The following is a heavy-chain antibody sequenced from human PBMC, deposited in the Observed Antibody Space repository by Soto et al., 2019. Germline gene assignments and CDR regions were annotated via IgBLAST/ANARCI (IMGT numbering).Heavy chain of an antibody. CDR3: AIDLHIGGYGGFDY. CDR2: ISGSAGRT. J-gene: IGHJ4*02. Sequence: EVQLLESGGGLVHPGGSLRLSCAASGFTFSNYAMSWVRQAPGRGLEWVSLISGSAGRTYYADSVKGRFTISRDNSRNTMYLQMNSLSGEDTAVYHCAIDLHIGGYGGFDYWGQGALVTVSS. V-gene: IGHV3-23*01. CDR1: GFTFSNYA. D-gene: IGHD5-12*01.